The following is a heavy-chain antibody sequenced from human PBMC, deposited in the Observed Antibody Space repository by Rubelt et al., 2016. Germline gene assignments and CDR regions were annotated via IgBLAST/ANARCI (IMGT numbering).Heavy chain of an antibody. V-gene: IGHV4-59*12. CDR2: IYYSGNT. CDR1: GDSIGSYS. CDR3: ARATRKTTVVTPDFDY. J-gene: IGHJ4*02. D-gene: IGHD4-23*01. Sequence: QVQLQESGPGLVKPSETLSLTCTVSGDSIGSYSWSWIRQPPGKGLEWIGYIYYSGNTNYNPSLKSRVSISVDTSKNQFSLKVTSVTAADTAMYYCARATRKTTVVTPDFDYWGQGTLVTVSS.